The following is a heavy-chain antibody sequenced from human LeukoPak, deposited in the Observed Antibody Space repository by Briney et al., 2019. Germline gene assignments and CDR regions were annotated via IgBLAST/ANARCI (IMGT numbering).Heavy chain of an antibody. Sequence: GGSLRLSCAASGFTLSSYWMHWDRQAPGEGLVWVSRITSDGSSTSYADSVKGRFTISRDNAKNTLYLQMNSLRAEDTAVYYCARVGLYYYDSSGYASGAFDIWGQGTMVTVSS. CDR2: ITSDGSST. J-gene: IGHJ3*02. CDR1: GFTLSSYW. V-gene: IGHV3-74*01. D-gene: IGHD3-22*01. CDR3: ARVGLYYYDSSGYASGAFDI.